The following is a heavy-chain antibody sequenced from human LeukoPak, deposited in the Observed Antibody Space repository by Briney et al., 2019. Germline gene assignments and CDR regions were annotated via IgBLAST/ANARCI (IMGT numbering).Heavy chain of an antibody. CDR3: ARDTYYTSGTYYIDYFDS. CDR1: GGSLSNHY. V-gene: IGHV4-59*11. CDR2: ISGSGAT. D-gene: IGHD3-10*01. Sequence: SETLSLTCTVSGGSLSNHYWSWVRLPPGKALEWIGYISGSGATLSNPSLESRVTISVDRSNNQFSLKLSSVTAADTAIYYCARDTYYTSGTYYIDYFDSWGQGTLVTVSS. J-gene: IGHJ4*02.